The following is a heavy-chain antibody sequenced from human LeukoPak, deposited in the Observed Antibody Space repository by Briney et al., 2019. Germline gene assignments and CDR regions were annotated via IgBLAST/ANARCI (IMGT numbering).Heavy chain of an antibody. CDR2: ISGSGSTI. V-gene: IGHV3-11*04. J-gene: IGHJ4*02. D-gene: IGHD1-26*01. Sequence: GGSLRLSCAASGFTFGDYSMTWIRQAPGKGLEWVSYISGSGSTIYYADSVKGRFTISRDNGKNTLYLQMNSLRAEDTAVYYCARNRGTYYGLNDYWGQGTRVTVSS. CDR3: ARNRGTYYGLNDY. CDR1: GFTFGDYS.